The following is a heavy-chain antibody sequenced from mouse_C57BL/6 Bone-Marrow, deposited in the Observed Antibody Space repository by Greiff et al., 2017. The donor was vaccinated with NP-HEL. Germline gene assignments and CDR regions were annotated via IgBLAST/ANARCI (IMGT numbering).Heavy chain of an antibody. CDR2: IYPGNSDT. CDR3: TRGKLLRELCFDY. J-gene: IGHJ2*01. V-gene: IGHV1-5*01. D-gene: IGHD1-1*01. CDR1: GYTFTSYW. Sequence: VQLQQSGTVLARPGASVKMSCKTSGYTFTSYWMHWVKQRPGQGLEWIGAIYPGNSDTSYNQKFKGKAKLTAFTSASTAYMELSSLTNEDSAVYYCTRGKLLRELCFDYWGQGTTLTVSS.